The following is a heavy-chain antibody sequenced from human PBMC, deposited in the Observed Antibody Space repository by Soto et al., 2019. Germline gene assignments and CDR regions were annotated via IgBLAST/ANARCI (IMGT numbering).Heavy chain of an antibody. V-gene: IGHV6-1*01. Sequence: PSQTLSLTCAISGYSVCSNSAALNFIRHSPSRGLEWLVRTYYKSKWNNDYALSLKSRITINPDTSKNQFSLHLYSVTPEDTAVYYCTGITWFRGMDVWGQGTPVTVSS. J-gene: IGHJ6*02. CDR2: TYYKSKWNN. CDR3: TGITWFRGMDV. CDR1: GYSVCSNSAA. D-gene: IGHD3-10*01.